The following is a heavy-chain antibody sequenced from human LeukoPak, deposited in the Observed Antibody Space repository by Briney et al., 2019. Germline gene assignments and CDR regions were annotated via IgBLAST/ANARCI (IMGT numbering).Heavy chain of an antibody. CDR3: AREAPRDAFDI. CDR2: IYHSGST. CDR1: GGSISSGGYY. V-gene: IGHV4-31*03. Sequence: SETLSLTCTVSGGSISSGGYYWSWIRQHPGKGLEWIGYIYHSGSTYYNPSLKSRVTISVDTSKNQFSLKLSSVTAADTAVYYCAREAPRDAFDIWGQGTMVTVSS. J-gene: IGHJ3*02.